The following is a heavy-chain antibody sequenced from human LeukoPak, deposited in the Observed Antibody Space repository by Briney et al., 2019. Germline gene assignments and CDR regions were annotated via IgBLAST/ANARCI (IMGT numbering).Heavy chain of an antibody. J-gene: IGHJ4*02. V-gene: IGHV1-8*03. CDR2: MNPNSGST. CDR1: VYTFTIYD. Sequence: ASVTVSYKPSVYTFTIYDINWVRQTTGQGLEWMGWMNPNSGSTGYAQKFQGRVTITSNTSISTAYMELSGLRSEDTAVYYCARGRSTGYPYYFEYWGQGTLVTVSS. D-gene: IGHD5-12*01. CDR3: ARGRSTGYPYYFEY.